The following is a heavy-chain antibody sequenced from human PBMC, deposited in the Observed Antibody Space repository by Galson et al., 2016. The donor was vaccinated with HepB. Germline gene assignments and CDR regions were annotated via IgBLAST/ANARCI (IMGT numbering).Heavy chain of an antibody. Sequence: AAWNWIRQSPSRGLEWLGRTYYRSKWYNEYAQSVKSRITINPDTSKNQFSLQLNSVTPDDTAVYYCARENLGDCGGGICYYRNFNYWGQGTLVTVSS. CDR1: AA. D-gene: IGHD2-15*01. CDR2: TYYRSKWYN. CDR3: ARENLGDCGGGICYYRNFNY. V-gene: IGHV6-1*01. J-gene: IGHJ4*02.